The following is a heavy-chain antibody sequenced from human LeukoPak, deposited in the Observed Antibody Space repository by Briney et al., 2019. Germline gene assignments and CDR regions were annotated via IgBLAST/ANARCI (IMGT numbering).Heavy chain of an antibody. V-gene: IGHV3-48*04. J-gene: IGHJ4*02. CDR2: ISSSSSTI. Sequence: GGSLRLSCAASGFTFSTYWMSWVRQAPGKGLEWVSYISSSSSTIYYADSVKGRFTISRDNAKNSLYLQMNNLRAEDTAVYYCARVGFGVVPAAPPGYWGQGTLVTVSS. CDR1: GFTFSTYW. D-gene: IGHD2-2*01. CDR3: ARVGFGVVPAAPPGY.